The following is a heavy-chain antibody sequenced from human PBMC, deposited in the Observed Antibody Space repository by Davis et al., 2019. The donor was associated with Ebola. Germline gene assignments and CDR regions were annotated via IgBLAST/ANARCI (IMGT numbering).Heavy chain of an antibody. CDR1: GFTFGDYA. Sequence: ESLKISCTASGFTFGDYAMSWVRQAPGKGLEWIGEINHSGSTNYNPSLKSRVTISVDTSKNQFSLKLSSVTAADTAVYYCARGGGLIRELYGMDVWGQGTTVTVSS. J-gene: IGHJ6*02. CDR2: INHSGST. V-gene: IGHV4-34*01. CDR3: ARGGGLIRELYGMDV. D-gene: IGHD1-7*01.